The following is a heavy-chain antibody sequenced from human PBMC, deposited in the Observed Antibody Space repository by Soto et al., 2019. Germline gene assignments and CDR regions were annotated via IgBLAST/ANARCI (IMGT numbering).Heavy chain of an antibody. Sequence: QVQLVQSGAEVKKPGASVKVSCKAPRYIFTAYFMHWVRQAPGQGLEWMGWINPNNGTTHYGLSFQGRVTMTRDTFISTAYMELISLRSDDTAVYYCASHDPGARFDPLGQGTLVIVSS. CDR3: ASHDPGARFDP. CDR2: INPNNGTT. CDR1: RYIFTAYF. V-gene: IGHV1-2*02. D-gene: IGHD1-1*01. J-gene: IGHJ5*02.